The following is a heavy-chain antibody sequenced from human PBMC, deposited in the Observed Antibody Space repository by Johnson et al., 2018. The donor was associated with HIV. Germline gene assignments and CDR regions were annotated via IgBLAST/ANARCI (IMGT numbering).Heavy chain of an antibody. CDR3: AKVIALAGRPDAFDI. V-gene: IGHV3-20*04. CDR2: INWNGGST. CDR1: GFIFDDYG. D-gene: IGHD6-19*01. Sequence: VQLVESGGGVVQPGRSLRLSCAASGFIFDDYGMSWVRQAPGKGLEWVSGINWNGGSTGYADSVQGRFTISRDNSKKTLHLQMSSLRGDDTAIYYCAKVIALAGRPDAFDIWGQGTMVTVSS. J-gene: IGHJ3*02.